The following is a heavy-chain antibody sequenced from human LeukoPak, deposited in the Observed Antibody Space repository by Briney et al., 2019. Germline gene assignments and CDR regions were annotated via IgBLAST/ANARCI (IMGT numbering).Heavy chain of an antibody. V-gene: IGHV1-46*01. J-gene: IGHJ4*02. CDR1: GYTFSSYY. Sequence: ASVKVSCKASGYTFSSYYMHWVRQAPGQGLEWMGIINPSGGSTSYAQKFQGRVTMTGDMSTSTVYMELSSLRSEDTAVYYCARDFSSFQSVINPGDYWGQGTLVTVSS. D-gene: IGHD2-21*01. CDR2: INPSGGST. CDR3: ARDFSSFQSVINPGDY.